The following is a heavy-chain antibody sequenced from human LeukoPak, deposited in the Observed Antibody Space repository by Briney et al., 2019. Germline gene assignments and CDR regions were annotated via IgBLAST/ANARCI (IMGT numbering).Heavy chain of an antibody. Sequence: GASVKVSCKASGYTFTGYYMHRVRQAPGQGLEWMGWINPNSGGTNYAQKFQGWVTMTRDTSISTAYMELSRLRSDDTAVYYCARDAIAVAGLGGYWGQGTLVTVSS. CDR2: INPNSGGT. J-gene: IGHJ4*02. CDR1: GYTFTGYY. CDR3: ARDAIAVAGLGGY. D-gene: IGHD6-19*01. V-gene: IGHV1-2*04.